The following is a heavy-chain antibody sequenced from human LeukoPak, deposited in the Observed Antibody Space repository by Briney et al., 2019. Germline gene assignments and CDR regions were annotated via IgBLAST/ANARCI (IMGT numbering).Heavy chain of an antibody. V-gene: IGHV1-18*01. D-gene: IGHD4-17*01. CDR1: GYTFSSYG. CDR3: ARPSDYGDYARVSAFDI. J-gene: IGHJ3*02. CDR2: VSVHNGNT. Sequence: ASVKVSCKASGYTFSSYGISWVRQAPGQGLEWMGWVSVHNGNTNYAQKFQGRVTMTTDPSTSTAYMELSSLRSEDTAVYYCARPSDYGDYARVSAFDIWGQGTMVTVSS.